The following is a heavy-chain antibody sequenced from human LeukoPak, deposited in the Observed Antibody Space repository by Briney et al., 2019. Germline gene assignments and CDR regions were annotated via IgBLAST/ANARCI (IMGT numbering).Heavy chain of an antibody. J-gene: IGHJ4*02. Sequence: TGGSLRLSCAASGFTFSNAWMSWVRQAPGEGLEGVGRIKSKTDGGTTDYAAPVKGRFTISRDDSKNTLYLQMNSLKTEDTAVYYCTTGYCSRTSCYYFDYWGQGTLVTVSS. V-gene: IGHV3-15*01. CDR3: TTGYCSRTSCYYFDY. D-gene: IGHD2-2*01. CDR1: GFTFSNAW. CDR2: IKSKTDGGTT.